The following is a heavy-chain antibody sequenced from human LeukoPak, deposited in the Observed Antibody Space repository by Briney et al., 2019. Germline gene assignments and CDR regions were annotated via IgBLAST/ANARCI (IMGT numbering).Heavy chain of an antibody. Sequence: KPGGSLRLSCAASGFTFSNAWMSWVRQAPGKGLEWVGRIKSKTDGGTTDYVAPVKGRFTTSRDDSKNTLYLQMNSLKTEDTAVYYCTTNTPIEVSRMMVDIWGQGTMVTASS. CDR3: TTNTPIEVSRMMVDI. J-gene: IGHJ3*02. D-gene: IGHD1/OR15-1a*01. V-gene: IGHV3-15*01. CDR1: GFTFSNAW. CDR2: IKSKTDGGTT.